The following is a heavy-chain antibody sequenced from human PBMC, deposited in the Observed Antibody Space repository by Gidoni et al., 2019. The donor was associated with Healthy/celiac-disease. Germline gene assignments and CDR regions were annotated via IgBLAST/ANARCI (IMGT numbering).Heavy chain of an antibody. D-gene: IGHD3-22*01. J-gene: IGHJ6*02. CDR3: ARDLEVVTTNYYYYGMDV. V-gene: IGHV3-21*01. Sequence: EVQLVESGGGLVKPGGSLRLSCAASGFTVRSYSMNWVRQAPGKGLEWVSSISSSSSYIYYADSVKGRFTISRDNAKNSLYLQMNSLRAEDTAVYYCARDLEVVTTNYYYYGMDVWGQGTTVTVSS. CDR1: GFTVRSYS. CDR2: ISSSSSYI.